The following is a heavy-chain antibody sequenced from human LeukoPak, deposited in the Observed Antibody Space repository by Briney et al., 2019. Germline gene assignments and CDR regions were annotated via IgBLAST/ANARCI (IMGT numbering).Heavy chain of an antibody. J-gene: IGHJ6*02. Sequence: AESLTLSCAASGFTFSSYGMHWVRQPPDKGLGWVAVMWYDGSNKYYADSVKGRLTTSRDNSKNTLYLQMNGLRAEDTAVYSCARDGTPSLVWMDVWGQGTTVTVSS. D-gene: IGHD3/OR15-3a*01. CDR2: MWYDGSNK. CDR1: GFTFSSYG. CDR3: ARDGTPSLVWMDV. V-gene: IGHV3-33*01.